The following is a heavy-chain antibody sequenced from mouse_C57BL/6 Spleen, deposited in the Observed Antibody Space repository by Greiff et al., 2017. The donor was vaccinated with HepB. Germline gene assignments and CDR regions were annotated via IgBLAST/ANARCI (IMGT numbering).Heavy chain of an antibody. CDR3: ASRSYVDY. CDR1: GYTFTDYY. J-gene: IGHJ2*01. CDR2: INPNNGGT. V-gene: IGHV1-26*01. Sequence: VQLQQSGPELVKPGASVKISCKASGYTFTDYYMNWVKQSHGKSLEWIGDINPNNGGTSYNQKFKGKATLTVDKSSSTAYMELRSLTSEDSAVYYCASRSYVDYWGQGTTLTVSS.